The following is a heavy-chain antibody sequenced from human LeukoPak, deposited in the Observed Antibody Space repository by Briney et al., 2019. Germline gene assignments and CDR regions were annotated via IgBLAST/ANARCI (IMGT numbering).Heavy chain of an antibody. Sequence: PSETLSLTCAVYGVSFSGYYWSWIRQPPGAGLEWIGEINPSGSTNYNPSLESRITISVDTSKNQFPLTLSSVAAADTAVYYCARGRRGIIVPAARRPHTFDIWGRGTMVTVSS. CDR3: ARGRRGIIVPAARRPHTFDI. D-gene: IGHD2-2*01. CDR1: GVSFSGYY. CDR2: INPSGST. V-gene: IGHV4-34*01. J-gene: IGHJ3*02.